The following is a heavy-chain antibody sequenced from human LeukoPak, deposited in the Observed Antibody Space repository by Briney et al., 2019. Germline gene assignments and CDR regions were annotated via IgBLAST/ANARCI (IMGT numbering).Heavy chain of an antibody. J-gene: IGHJ6*03. Sequence: SETLSLTCTVSGGSISSYYWSWIRQPAGKGLEWIGRIYTSRSTNYNPSLKSRVTMSVDTSKNQFSLKLSSVTAADTAVYYCARGEYQLLSAYYYYYYMDVWGKGTTVTVSS. CDR3: ARGEYQLLSAYYYYYYMDV. V-gene: IGHV4-4*07. D-gene: IGHD2-2*01. CDR1: GGSISSYY. CDR2: IYTSRST.